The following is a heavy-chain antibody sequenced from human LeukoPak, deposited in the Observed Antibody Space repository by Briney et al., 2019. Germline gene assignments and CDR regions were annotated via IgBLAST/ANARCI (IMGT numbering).Heavy chain of an antibody. V-gene: IGHV3-11*01. D-gene: IGHD3-22*01. J-gene: IGHJ6*03. CDR1: GFTFSDYY. Sequence: GGSLRLSCAASGFTFSDYYMSWIRQAPGKGLEWVSYISSSGSTIYYADSVKGRFTISRDNAKNSLYLQMNSLRAEDTALYYCARDTGYYDSSGYYYYYYMDVWGKGTTVTVSS. CDR3: ARDTGYYDSSGYYYYYYMDV. CDR2: ISSSGSTI.